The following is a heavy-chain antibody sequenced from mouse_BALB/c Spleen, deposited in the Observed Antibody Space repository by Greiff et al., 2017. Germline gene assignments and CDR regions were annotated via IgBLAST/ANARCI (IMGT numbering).Heavy chain of an antibody. CDR1: GFSLTSYD. Sequence: QVQLKESGPGLVAPSQSLSITCTVSGFSLTSYDISWIRQPPGKGLEWLGVIWTGGGTNYNSAFMSRLSISKDNSKSQVFLKMNSLQTDDTTIYYCVREGDGNYVGFAYWGQGTLVTVSA. CDR2: IWTGGGT. J-gene: IGHJ3*01. V-gene: IGHV2-9-2*01. CDR3: VREGDGNYVGFAY. D-gene: IGHD2-1*01.